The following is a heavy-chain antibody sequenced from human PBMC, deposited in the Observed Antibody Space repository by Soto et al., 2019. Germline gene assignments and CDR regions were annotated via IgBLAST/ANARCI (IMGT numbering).Heavy chain of an antibody. CDR1: GFTFGTTD. D-gene: IGHD3-10*01. Sequence: LQSGGGLVQPGGSLTLSCAASGFTFGTTDMSWVRQAPGEGLEWVSTIDGSGGITYYADSLKGRFTISRDNSRNTVYLQMNSLRGDDTALYYCVKNSGWFNTWGQGALVTVSS. CDR3: VKNSGWFNT. J-gene: IGHJ5*02. V-gene: IGHV3-23*01. CDR2: IDGSGGIT.